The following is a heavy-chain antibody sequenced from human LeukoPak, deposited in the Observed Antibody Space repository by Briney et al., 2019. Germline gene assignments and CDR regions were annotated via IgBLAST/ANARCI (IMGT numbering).Heavy chain of an antibody. J-gene: IGHJ5*02. CDR2: LNGNGGGS. CDR1: GFTFSDHS. CDR3: VKGGTADRVGWTT. D-gene: IGHD7-27*01. Sequence: GGSLRLSCAASGFTFSDHSMSWVRQAPAKGLEWVSSLNGNGGGSYYIDSVKGRSTAPRANSETALHLQMNNLGTEDTAVSFCVKGGTADRVGWTTWGQGSPVNVFS. V-gene: IGHV3-23*01.